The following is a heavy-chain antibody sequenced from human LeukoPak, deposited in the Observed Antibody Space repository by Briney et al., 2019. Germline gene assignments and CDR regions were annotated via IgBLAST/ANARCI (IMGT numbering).Heavy chain of an antibody. CDR3: AAASAFSSSWRS. CDR2: ITASDTTK. D-gene: IGHD6-13*01. V-gene: IGHV3-48*01. CDR1: GLSFSSYN. Sequence: GGSPRLSCAASGLSFSSYNMNWVRQAPGKGPEWVAYITASDTTKYYADSVKGRFTISRDNAKKSLFLQMNSLSPEDTAVYYCAAASAFSSSWRSWGQGTVVTVSS. J-gene: IGHJ5*02.